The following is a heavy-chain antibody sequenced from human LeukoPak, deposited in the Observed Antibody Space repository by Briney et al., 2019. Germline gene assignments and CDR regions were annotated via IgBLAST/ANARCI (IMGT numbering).Heavy chain of an antibody. CDR3: TKDRQGTNQYHMDV. J-gene: IGHJ6*03. Sequence: TGGSLRLSCAASGFTFSSYSMNWVRQAPGEGLEWVSSISSSSSYIYYADSVKGRFTISRDNAKNSLYLQMNSLRAEDTAVYYCTKDRQGTNQYHMDVWGKGTTVTVSS. CDR2: ISSSSSYI. CDR1: GFTFSSYS. V-gene: IGHV3-21*01. D-gene: IGHD3-10*01.